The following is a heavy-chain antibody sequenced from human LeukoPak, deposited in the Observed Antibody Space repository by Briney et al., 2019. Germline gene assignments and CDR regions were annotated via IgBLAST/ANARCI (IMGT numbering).Heavy chain of an antibody. Sequence: SETLSLTCTVSGVSISSSNSYWGWIRQPPRKGLEWIGSIYYSGSTYYNPSLKSRVTISVDTSKNQFSLKLSSVTDADTAVYYCARQVAVAAFDYWGQGTLVTVSS. V-gene: IGHV4-39*01. D-gene: IGHD6-19*01. CDR1: GVSISSSNSY. CDR2: IYYSGST. J-gene: IGHJ4*02. CDR3: ARQVAVAAFDY.